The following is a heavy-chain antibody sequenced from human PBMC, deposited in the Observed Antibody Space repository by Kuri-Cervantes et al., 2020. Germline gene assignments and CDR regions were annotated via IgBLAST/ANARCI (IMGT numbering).Heavy chain of an antibody. CDR1: GYTSMTYA. D-gene: IGHD3-22*01. Sequence: SVKVSCRAAGYTSMTYAISWVRQAPGQGLEWMGGIIPIFGTANYAQKFQGRVTITTDESTSTAYMELSSLRSEDTAVYYCARGHDSSGSYDYWGQGTLVTVSS. V-gene: IGHV1-69*05. CDR2: IIPIFGTA. CDR3: ARGHDSSGSYDY. J-gene: IGHJ4*02.